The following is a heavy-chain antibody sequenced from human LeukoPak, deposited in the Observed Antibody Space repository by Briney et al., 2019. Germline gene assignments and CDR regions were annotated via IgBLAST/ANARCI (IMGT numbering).Heavy chain of an antibody. CDR1: GGSISSYY. D-gene: IGHD3-10*01. CDR2: IYHSGST. CDR3: ARDYYGSGSSEGDY. Sequence: SETLSLTCTVSGGSISSYYWSWIRQPPGKGLEWIGSIYHSGSTYYNPSLKSRVTISVDTSKNQFSLKLSSVTAADTAVYYCARDYYGSGSSEGDYWGQGTLVTVSS. V-gene: IGHV4-59*04. J-gene: IGHJ4*02.